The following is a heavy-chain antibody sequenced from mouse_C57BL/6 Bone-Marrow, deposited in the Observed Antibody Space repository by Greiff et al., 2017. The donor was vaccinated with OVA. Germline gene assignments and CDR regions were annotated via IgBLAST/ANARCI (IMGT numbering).Heavy chain of an antibody. CDR2: ISSGSSTI. J-gene: IGHJ4*01. CDR1: GFTFSDYG. V-gene: IGHV5-17*01. Sequence: DVKLVESGGGLVKPGGSLKLSCAASGFTFSDYGMHWVRQAPEKGLEWVAYISSGSSTIYYADTVKGRFTISRDNAKNTLFLQMTRLRSEDTAMYYCANYWGGDYYAMDYWGQGTSVTVSS. D-gene: IGHD1-1*01. CDR3: ANYWGGDYYAMDY.